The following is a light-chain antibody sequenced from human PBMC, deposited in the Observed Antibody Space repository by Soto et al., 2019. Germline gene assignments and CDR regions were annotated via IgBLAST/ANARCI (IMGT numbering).Light chain of an antibody. CDR2: DAS. V-gene: IGKV3-11*01. CDR1: QSVSSY. J-gene: IGKJ2*01. Sequence: EIVLTQSPATLSLSPGERATLSCRASQSVSSYLAWYQQKPGQAPRLLIYDASNRATGIPARFSGSGSGTDFTLTISSLEPEDFAVYYCQQRSKWPGNTFGQGTKLEIK. CDR3: QQRSKWPGNT.